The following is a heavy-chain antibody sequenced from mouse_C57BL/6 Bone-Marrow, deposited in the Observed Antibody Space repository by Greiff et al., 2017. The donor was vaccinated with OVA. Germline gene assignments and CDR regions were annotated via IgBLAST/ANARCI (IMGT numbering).Heavy chain of an antibody. J-gene: IGHJ4*01. CDR2: IRSKSSNYAT. Sequence: EVQLVESGGGLVQPKGSLKLSCAASGFTFNTYAMHWVRQAPGKGLEWVARIRSKSSNYATYYADSVKDRFTISRDDSQSMLYLHMDNLNTEGTAMSYCVRDGLDAMEYWGQGTSVTVSS. D-gene: IGHD6-2*01. CDR3: VRDGLDAMEY. CDR1: GFTFNTYA. V-gene: IGHV10-3*01.